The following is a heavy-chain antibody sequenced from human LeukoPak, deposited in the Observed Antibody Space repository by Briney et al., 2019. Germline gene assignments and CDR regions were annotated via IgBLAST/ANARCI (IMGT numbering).Heavy chain of an antibody. CDR3: ARDREQQLARGWFDP. CDR1: GSSISSGSYY. J-gene: IGHJ5*02. CDR2: IYTSGST. D-gene: IGHD6-13*01. Sequence: SETLSLTCTVSGSSISSGSYYWSWIRQPAGKGLEWIGRIYTSGSTNYNPSLKSRVTLSVDTSKNQFSLKLSSVTAADTAVYYCARDREQQLARGWFDPWGQGTLVTVSS. V-gene: IGHV4-61*02.